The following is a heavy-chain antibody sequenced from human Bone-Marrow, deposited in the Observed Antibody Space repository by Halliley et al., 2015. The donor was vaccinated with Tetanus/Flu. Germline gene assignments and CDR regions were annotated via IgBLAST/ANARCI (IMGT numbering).Heavy chain of an antibody. J-gene: IGHJ5*02. D-gene: IGHD3-3*01. CDR1: GGSMTHNY. Sequence: TLSLTCTVSGGSMTHNYWSWIRQSPGKGLEWIGFIHYSGSTSYQPSLKSRVTISLDTSRNQFSLRLSSVTAADTAVHFCARGPITTDNWFDPWGQGTLVTVSS. CDR2: IHYSGST. V-gene: IGHV4-59*01. CDR3: ARGPITTDNWFDP.